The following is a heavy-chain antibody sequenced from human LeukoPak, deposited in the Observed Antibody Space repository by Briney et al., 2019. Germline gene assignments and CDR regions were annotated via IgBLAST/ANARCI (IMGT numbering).Heavy chain of an antibody. CDR3: ARGPYSSNWYVDY. J-gene: IGHJ4*02. CDR1: GFTLTSYE. Sequence: GGSLRLSCAASGFTLTSYEMNWVRLAPGKGLEWISYISRTGNSIYYADSVKGRFTVSRDSAKNSLYLQMNSLRAEDTAVYYCARGPYSSNWYVDYWGQGTLVTVSS. V-gene: IGHV3-48*03. CDR2: ISRTGNSI. D-gene: IGHD6-13*01.